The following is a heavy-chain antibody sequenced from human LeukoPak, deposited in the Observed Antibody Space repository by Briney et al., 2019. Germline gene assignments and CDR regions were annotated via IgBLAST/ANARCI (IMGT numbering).Heavy chain of an antibody. Sequence: GGSLRLSCTASGFTFRSYGMSWVRQAPGKGLEWVSAISGNGGSTYYADSVKGRFTISRDNSKNTLYLQMNSLRAEDTAVYYCAKGRYVNYYYYMDVWGKGTTVTISS. CDR2: ISGNGGST. CDR3: AKGRYVNYYYYMDV. D-gene: IGHD5-12*01. CDR1: GFTFRSYG. V-gene: IGHV3-23*01. J-gene: IGHJ6*03.